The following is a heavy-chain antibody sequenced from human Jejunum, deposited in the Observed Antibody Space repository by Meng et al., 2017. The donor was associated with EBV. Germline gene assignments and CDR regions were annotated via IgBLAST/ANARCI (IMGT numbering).Heavy chain of an antibody. CDR1: GYTFTNYP. Sequence: QVQLVPFGGEVKKPGASVKLSCKASGYTFTNYPIHWVRQAPGQRPEWMGCINPGNGETEFSQKLQGRVTITRDTSATTAYMELTSLRSEDTAVYYCASRPGFNIGPFDYWGQGTLVTVSS. V-gene: IGHV1-3*01. CDR3: ASRPGFNIGPFDY. D-gene: IGHD3/OR15-3a*01. J-gene: IGHJ4*02. CDR2: INPGNGET.